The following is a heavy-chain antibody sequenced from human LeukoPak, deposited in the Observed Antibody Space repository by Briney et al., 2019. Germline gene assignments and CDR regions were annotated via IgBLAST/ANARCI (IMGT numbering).Heavy chain of an antibody. CDR2: INPNSGGT. V-gene: IGHV1-2*02. D-gene: IGHD6-13*01. J-gene: IGHJ6*03. Sequence: GASVKVSCKASGYTFTGYYMHWVRQAPGQGLEWMGWINPNSGGTNYAQKLQGRVTMTTDTSTSTAYMELRSLRSDDTAVYYCARVSTLGSSSWYYYYYYMDVWGKGTTVTVSS. CDR3: ARVSTLGSSSWYYYYYYMDV. CDR1: GYTFTGYY.